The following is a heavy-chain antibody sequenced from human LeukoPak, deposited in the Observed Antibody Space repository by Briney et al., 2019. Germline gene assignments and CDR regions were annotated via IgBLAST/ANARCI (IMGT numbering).Heavy chain of an antibody. CDR1: GGSISSYY. D-gene: IGHD3-9*01. V-gene: IGHV4-4*07. CDR2: IYTSGST. Sequence: PSQTLSLTCTVSGGSISSYYWSWIRQPAGQGLKWIGRIYTSGSTSYNPSLKSRVTMSVDTSNNQFSLKLSSVTAADTAVYYRARARADPDYDILTGYYYLYMDVWGKGTTVTVSS. J-gene: IGHJ6*03. CDR3: ARARADPDYDILTGYYYLYMDV.